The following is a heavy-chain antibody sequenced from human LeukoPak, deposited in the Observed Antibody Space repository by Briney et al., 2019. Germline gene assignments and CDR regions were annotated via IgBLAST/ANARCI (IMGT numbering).Heavy chain of an antibody. CDR2: IGGSGSTT. CDR3: AEVESSYCRI. V-gene: IGHV3-23*01. CDR1: GLTFGNYG. Sequence: GGSRRLSCVASGLTFGNYGMSWVRQAPGQGLEWVSSIGGSGSTTYYADSVRGRFTISRDNSKNSMYLQMSSLRAEDTAIYYCAEVESSYCRIWGRGTLVTVSS. D-gene: IGHD3-10*01. J-gene: IGHJ4*02.